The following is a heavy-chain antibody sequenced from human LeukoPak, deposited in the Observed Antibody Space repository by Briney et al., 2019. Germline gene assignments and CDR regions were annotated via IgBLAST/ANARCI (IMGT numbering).Heavy chain of an antibody. CDR3: ASRAGSGSYYPYYFDY. CDR1: GFTFSDYY. V-gene: IGHV3-11*04. Sequence: KTGGSLRLSCAASGFTFSDYYMSWIRQAPGKGLEWVSYISSSGSTIYYADSVKGRFTISRDNAKNSLYLQMNSLRAEDTAVYYCASRAGSGSYYPYYFDYWGQGTLVTVSS. CDR2: ISSSGSTI. D-gene: IGHD3-10*01. J-gene: IGHJ4*02.